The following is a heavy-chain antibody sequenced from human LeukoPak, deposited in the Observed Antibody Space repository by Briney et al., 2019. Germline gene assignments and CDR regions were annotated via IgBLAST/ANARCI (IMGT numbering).Heavy chain of an antibody. Sequence: ASVKVSCKASGYTSTSYGISWVRQAPGQGLEWMGWISAYNGNTNYAQKLQGRVTMTTDTSTSTAYMELRSLRSDDTAVYYCARDHPYDYVWGSYRYPTFDYWGQGTLVTVSS. J-gene: IGHJ4*02. CDR3: ARDHPYDYVWGSYRYPTFDY. CDR1: GYTSTSYG. CDR2: ISAYNGNT. V-gene: IGHV1-18*01. D-gene: IGHD3-16*02.